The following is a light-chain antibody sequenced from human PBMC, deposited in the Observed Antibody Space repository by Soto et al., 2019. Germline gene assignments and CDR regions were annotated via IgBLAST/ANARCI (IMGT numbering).Light chain of an antibody. Sequence: EIVMTQSPDTLSVSPGERATLSCRASQSVSGNLAWYQQRPGQAPRLLIYDTYTRATGIPARFSGSGSGTEFTLTISSLQSEDFAVYYCQQYNNWPPITFGQGTRLEIK. CDR3: QQYNNWPPIT. J-gene: IGKJ5*01. CDR1: QSVSGN. V-gene: IGKV3-15*01. CDR2: DTY.